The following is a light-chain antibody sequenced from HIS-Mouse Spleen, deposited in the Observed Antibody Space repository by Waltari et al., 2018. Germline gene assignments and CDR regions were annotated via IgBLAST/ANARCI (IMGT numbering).Light chain of an antibody. CDR3: YSTDSSGNHRV. Sequence: SYELTQPPSVSVSPGQTARLTCSGDALPKKYPYWYQQKSGQAPVLVIYEDSKRPSGIPERFAGSSSGTMATWTISGAQVEDEADYYCYSTDSSGNHRVFGGGTKLTVL. V-gene: IGLV3-10*01. CDR1: ALPKKY. CDR2: EDS. J-gene: IGLJ2*01.